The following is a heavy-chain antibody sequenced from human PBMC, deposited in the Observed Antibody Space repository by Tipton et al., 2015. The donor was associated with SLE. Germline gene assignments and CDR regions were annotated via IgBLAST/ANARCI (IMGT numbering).Heavy chain of an antibody. D-gene: IGHD1-1*01. CDR3: ARGNSGFDY. CDR2: IYYSGST. V-gene: IGHV4-38-2*01. Sequence: LRLSCAASGFTFSDYYMSWIRQPPGKGLEWIGSIYYSGSTYYNPPLKSRVTISLDTSKNQFSLKLSSVTAADTAVYYCARGNSGFDYWGQGNLVTVSS. J-gene: IGHJ4*02. CDR1: GFTFSDYY.